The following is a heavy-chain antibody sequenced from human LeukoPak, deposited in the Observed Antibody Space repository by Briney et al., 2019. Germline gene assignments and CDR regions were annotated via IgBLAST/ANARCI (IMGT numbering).Heavy chain of an antibody. V-gene: IGHV4-59*01. Sequence: KASETLSLTCTVSGGSISSYYWSWIRQPPGKGLEWIGYINYSGSTNYNPSLKSRVTISVDTSKNQFSLKLSSVTAADTAVYYCARDGRGSSWYSYDYWCQGTLVTVSS. CDR1: GGSISSYY. CDR3: ARDGRGSSWYSYDY. D-gene: IGHD6-13*01. CDR2: INYSGST. J-gene: IGHJ4*02.